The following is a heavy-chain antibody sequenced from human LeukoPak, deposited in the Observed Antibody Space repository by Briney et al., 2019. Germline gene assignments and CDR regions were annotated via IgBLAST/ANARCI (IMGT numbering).Heavy chain of an antibody. CDR3: ARWSGSVTARNYYYYMDV. V-gene: IGHV4-4*07. J-gene: IGHJ6*03. D-gene: IGHD6-6*01. CDR1: GGSISSYY. CDR2: IYTSGTT. Sequence: SETLSLTCTVSGGSISSYYWSWIRQPAGKGLEWIGRIYTSGTTDYNPSLRTRVTISVDASRNQFSLNLSSVTAADTAVYYCARWSGSVTARNYYYYMDVWGEGTTVTVSS.